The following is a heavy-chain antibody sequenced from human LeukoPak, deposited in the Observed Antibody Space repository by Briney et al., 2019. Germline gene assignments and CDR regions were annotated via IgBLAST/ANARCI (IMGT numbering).Heavy chain of an antibody. CDR1: GGSISSGDYY. Sequence: SQTLSLTCTVSGGSISSGDYYWSWIRQPPGKGLEWIGYIHYSGSTYYNPSLNSRVIISLDPSKRQFSLKLSSVTAADTAVYYCARDLAQVATIDYWGQGTPVTVSS. D-gene: IGHD5-12*01. CDR2: IHYSGST. J-gene: IGHJ4*02. CDR3: ARDLAQVATIDY. V-gene: IGHV4-30-4*01.